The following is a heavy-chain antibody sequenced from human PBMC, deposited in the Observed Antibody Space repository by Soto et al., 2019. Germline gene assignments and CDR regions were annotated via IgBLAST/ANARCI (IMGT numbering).Heavy chain of an antibody. CDR2: IYVTRAV. CDR3: ARLRIATNNYKWFDP. D-gene: IGHD2-21*01. CDR1: GAALNSGNYY. J-gene: IGHJ5*02. V-gene: IGHV4-31*03. Sequence: SETLSLTCSVSGAALNSGNYYWSWIRQVPGKGLEWIGHIYVTRAVDYNPSLRDRITISQDTSERQFSLNLRLVTAADTAVYYCARLRIATNNYKWFDPWGQGTLVTVSS.